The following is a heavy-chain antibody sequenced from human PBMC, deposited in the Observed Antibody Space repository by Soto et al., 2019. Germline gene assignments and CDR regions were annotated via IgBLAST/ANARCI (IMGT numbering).Heavy chain of an antibody. CDR3: ARALGGWSSSYNWFDP. Sequence: GGSLRLSCAASGFTFSSYDMHWVRQATGKGLEWVSAIGTACDTYYPGSVKGRFTISRENAKNSLYLQMNSLRAGDTAVYYCARALGGWSSSYNWFDPWGQGTLVTVSS. CDR2: IGTACDT. J-gene: IGHJ5*02. V-gene: IGHV3-13*01. D-gene: IGHD6-13*01. CDR1: GFTFSSYD.